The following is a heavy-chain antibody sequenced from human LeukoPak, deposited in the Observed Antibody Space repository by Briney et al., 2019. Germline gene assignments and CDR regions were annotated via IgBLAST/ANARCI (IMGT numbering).Heavy chain of an antibody. CDR1: GFTVSTYS. J-gene: IGHJ4*02. Sequence: GGSLRLSCAASGFTVSTYSMSWVRQAPGRGLEWVATFSSGGRTSYADSVKGRFTISRDTSQNTVYLQMNSLRDEDTALYYCASILYGWGQGTLVTVSS. D-gene: IGHD2/OR15-2a*01. CDR2: FSSGGRT. CDR3: ASILYG. V-gene: IGHV3-53*01.